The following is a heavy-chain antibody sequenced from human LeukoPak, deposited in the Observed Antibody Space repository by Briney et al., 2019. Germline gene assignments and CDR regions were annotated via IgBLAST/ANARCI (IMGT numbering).Heavy chain of an antibody. J-gene: IGHJ5*02. Sequence: SETLSLTCAVYGGSFSGYYWSWIRQPPGKGLEWIGEINHSGSTNYNPSLKSRVTISVDTSKNQFSLKLSSVTAADTAVYYCARGGVMGWFDPWGQGTLVTVSS. V-gene: IGHV4-34*01. D-gene: IGHD3-16*01. CDR1: GGSFSGYY. CDR3: ARGGVMGWFDP. CDR2: INHSGST.